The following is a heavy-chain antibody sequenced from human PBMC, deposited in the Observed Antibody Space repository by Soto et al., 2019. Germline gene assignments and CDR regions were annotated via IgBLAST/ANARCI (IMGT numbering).Heavy chain of an antibody. CDR2: INPSSGGT. J-gene: IGHJ6*02. V-gene: IGHV1-2*04. CDR1: GYTFTGYY. D-gene: IGHD2-15*01. Sequence: ASVKVSCKASGYTFTGYYMHWVRQAPGQGLEWMGWINPSSGGTNYAQKFQGWVTMTRDTSISTAYMELSRLRSDDTAVYYCAREKYCSGGSCCGVWPLSYYHYGMDVWGQGTTVTVSS. CDR3: AREKYCSGGSCCGVWPLSYYHYGMDV.